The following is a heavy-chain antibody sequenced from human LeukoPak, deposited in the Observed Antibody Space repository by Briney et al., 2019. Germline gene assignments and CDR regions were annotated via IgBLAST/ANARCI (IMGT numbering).Heavy chain of an antibody. CDR2: ISSSGSTI. Sequence: GGSLRLSCAASGFTFSDYYMSWIRQARGKGLEWVSYISSSGSTIYYADSVKGRFTISRDNAKNSLYLQMNSLRAEDTAVYYCARFQGGGSYTTYAFDIWGQGTMVTVSS. D-gene: IGHD1-26*01. CDR1: GFTFSDYY. V-gene: IGHV3-11*01. CDR3: ARFQGGGSYTTYAFDI. J-gene: IGHJ3*02.